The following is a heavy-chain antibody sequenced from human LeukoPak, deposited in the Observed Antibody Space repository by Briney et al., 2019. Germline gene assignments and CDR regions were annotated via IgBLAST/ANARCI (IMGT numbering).Heavy chain of an antibody. J-gene: IGHJ6*02. Sequence: ASVKVSCKASGYTFTSYGISWVRQASGQGLEWMGWISAYNGNTNYAQKLQGRVTMTTDTSTSTAYMELRSLRSDDTAVYYCARDQGTYYDSSGYPLYYYYGMDVWGQGTTVTVSS. CDR2: ISAYNGNT. V-gene: IGHV1-18*01. D-gene: IGHD3-22*01. CDR3: ARDQGTYYDSSGYPLYYYYGMDV. CDR1: GYTFTSYG.